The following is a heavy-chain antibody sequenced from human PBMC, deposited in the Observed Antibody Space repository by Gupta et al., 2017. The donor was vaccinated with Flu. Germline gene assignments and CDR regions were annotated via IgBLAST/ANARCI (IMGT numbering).Heavy chain of an antibody. J-gene: IGHJ4*02. CDR1: GFAFGNVG. CDR2: IKTITDGATT. D-gene: IGHD2-15*01. Sequence: EVQLVESGGGLVKPGGSLRLSCAASGFAFGNVGMNWVRQAPGRGLEWVGRIKTITDGATTGYGAPVKGRFIISRDDSKNTVFLQMNSLKTEDTALYYCTTDPLGYCSGGRCHSGLYWGRGTLVTVSS. CDR3: TTDPLGYCSGGRCHSGLY. V-gene: IGHV3-15*01.